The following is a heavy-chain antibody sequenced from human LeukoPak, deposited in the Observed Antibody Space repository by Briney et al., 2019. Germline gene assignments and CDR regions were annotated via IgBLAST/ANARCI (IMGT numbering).Heavy chain of an antibody. CDR1: GFTFNIYW. D-gene: IGHD2-15*01. CDR3: AREAYSDHIYYFDY. CDR2: IKTDGSEK. J-gene: IGHJ4*02. V-gene: IGHV3-7*01. Sequence: PGGSLRLSCAASGFTFNIYWMSWVRQAPGKGLEWVANIKTDGSEKRYVDSVKGRFTISRDNAKNSLYLQMNSLRAEDTAVYYCAREAYSDHIYYFDYWGQGTLVTVSS.